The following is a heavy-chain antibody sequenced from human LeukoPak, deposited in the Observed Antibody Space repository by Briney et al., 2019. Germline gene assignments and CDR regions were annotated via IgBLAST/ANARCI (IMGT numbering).Heavy chain of an antibody. CDR1: GFTFSNYA. CDR3: VIWGDYDVLTGYYVPDY. J-gene: IGHJ4*02. CDR2: ITGSGTNR. V-gene: IGHV3-23*01. D-gene: IGHD3-9*01. Sequence: PGGSLRLSCVASGFTFSNYAMSWVRQAPGKGLEWVSAITGSGTNRYYADSLKGRFTTSRDNSENTVFLQMNSLRHEDTAIYYCVIWGDYDVLTGYYVPDYWGQGTPVTVAS.